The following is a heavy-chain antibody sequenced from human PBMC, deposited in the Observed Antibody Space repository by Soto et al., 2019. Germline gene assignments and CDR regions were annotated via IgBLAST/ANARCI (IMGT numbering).Heavy chain of an antibody. CDR1: GGTFSSSA. Sequence: QVQLVQPGAEMREPGSSVKVSCKASGGTFSSSAINWLRQAPGQGPEWMGGIIPTFGTANYIEKFRGRVTITADTSTSTAYMEVSSLTSEDTAMYFCARSETAGHRGFDIWGQGTMVTVSS. J-gene: IGHJ3*02. V-gene: IGHV1-69*06. CDR3: ARSETAGHRGFDI. D-gene: IGHD6-19*01. CDR2: IIPTFGTA.